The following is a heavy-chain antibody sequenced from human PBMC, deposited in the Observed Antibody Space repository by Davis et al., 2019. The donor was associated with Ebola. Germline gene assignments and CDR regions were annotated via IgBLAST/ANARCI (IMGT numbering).Heavy chain of an antibody. CDR3: ARVHGDYYYYGMDV. D-gene: IGHD4-17*01. J-gene: IGHJ6*02. CDR2: INHRGST. Sequence: SEILSLTCAVYVGSFSGYYWSWIRQPPGKGLEWIGEINHRGSTNYNPSLKSRVTISVDTSKNQFSLRLSSVTAADTAVYYCARVHGDYYYYGMDVWGQGTTVTVSS. CDR1: VGSFSGYY. V-gene: IGHV4-34*01.